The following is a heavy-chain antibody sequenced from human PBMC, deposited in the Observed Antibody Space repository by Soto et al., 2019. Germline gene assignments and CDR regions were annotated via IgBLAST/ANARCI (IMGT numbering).Heavy chain of an antibody. D-gene: IGHD2-15*01. CDR1: GGSISSFY. J-gene: IGHJ4*02. Sequence: SETLSLTCTVSGGSISSFYWSWIRQPPGKGLEWIGYIYYSGSTNYNPSLKSRVTISVDTSKNQFSLKLSSVTAADTAVYYCARDPGYCSGGSCYPLYYSDYWGQGTLVTVSS. V-gene: IGHV4-59*01. CDR3: ARDPGYCSGGSCYPLYYSDY. CDR2: IYYSGST.